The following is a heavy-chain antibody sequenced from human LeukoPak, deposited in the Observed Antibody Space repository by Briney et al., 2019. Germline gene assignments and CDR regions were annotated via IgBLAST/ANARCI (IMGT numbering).Heavy chain of an antibody. CDR1: GGSIRGYF. CDR3: ARRRRGYNGYEDAFDI. V-gene: IGHV4-4*07. Sequence: SETLSLTCTVSGGSIRGYFWSWIRQPAGKGLEWIGRIYTSGSTDYNPSLKSRVTMSVDTSQNRFFLKLTSVTAADTAVYYCARRRRGYNGYEDAFDIWGQGTMVTVSS. CDR2: IYTSGST. D-gene: IGHD5-12*01. J-gene: IGHJ3*02.